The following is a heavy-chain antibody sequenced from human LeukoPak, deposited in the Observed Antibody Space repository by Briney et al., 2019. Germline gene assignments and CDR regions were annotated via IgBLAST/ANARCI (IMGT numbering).Heavy chain of an antibody. CDR1: GFTFSSYS. D-gene: IGHD1-26*01. CDR3: AKDMMAIVGGTTSAFDM. CDR2: IKQDGSEK. Sequence: GGSLRLSCVGSGFTFSSYSMNWVRQAPGKGLEWVANIKQDGSEKYYVDSVKGRFTISRDNAKNSLYLQMNSLRAEDTALYYCAKDMMAIVGGTTSAFDMWGQGTMVTVSS. J-gene: IGHJ3*02. V-gene: IGHV3-7*03.